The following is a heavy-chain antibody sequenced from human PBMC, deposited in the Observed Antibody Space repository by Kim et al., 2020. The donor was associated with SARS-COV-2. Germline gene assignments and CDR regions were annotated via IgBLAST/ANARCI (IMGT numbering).Heavy chain of an antibody. Sequence: SVKVSCKASGGTFSSYAISWVRQAPGQGLEWMGGIIPIFGTANYAQKFQGRVTITADESTSTAYMELSSLRSEDTAVYYCARGRPTVTTSPSYFDYWGQGTLVTVSS. J-gene: IGHJ4*02. CDR1: GGTFSSYA. CDR2: IIPIFGTA. CDR3: ARGRPTVTTSPSYFDY. D-gene: IGHD4-17*01. V-gene: IGHV1-69*13.